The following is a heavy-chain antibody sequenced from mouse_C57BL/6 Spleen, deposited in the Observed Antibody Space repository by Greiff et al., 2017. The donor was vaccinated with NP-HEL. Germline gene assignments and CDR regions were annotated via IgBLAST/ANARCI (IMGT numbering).Heavy chain of an antibody. CDR2: IWTGGGT. Sequence: VKLQESGPGLVAPSQSLSITCTVSGFSLTSYAISWVRQPPGKGLEWLGVIWTGGGTNYNSALKSRLSISKDNSKSQVFLKMNSLQTDDTARYYCAREAEFYDGYYGRFAYWGQGTLVTVSA. J-gene: IGHJ3*01. CDR1: GFSLTSYA. CDR3: AREAEFYDGYYGRFAY. D-gene: IGHD2-3*01. V-gene: IGHV2-9-1*01.